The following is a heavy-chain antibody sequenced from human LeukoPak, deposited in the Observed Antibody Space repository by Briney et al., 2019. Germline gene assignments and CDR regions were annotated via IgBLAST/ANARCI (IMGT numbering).Heavy chain of an antibody. Sequence: ASETLSLTCAVSGGSISSGGYSWSWIRQPPGKGLEWIGYIYHSGSTYYNPPLKSRVTISVDRSKDQFSLKLSSVTAADTAVYYCARGGDYTDYFDYWGQGTLVTVSS. CDR1: GGSISSGGYS. D-gene: IGHD4-11*01. CDR2: IYHSGST. V-gene: IGHV4-30-2*01. J-gene: IGHJ4*02. CDR3: ARGGDYTDYFDY.